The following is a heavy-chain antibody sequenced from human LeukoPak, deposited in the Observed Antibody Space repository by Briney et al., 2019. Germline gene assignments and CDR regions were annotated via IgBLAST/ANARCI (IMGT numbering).Heavy chain of an antibody. J-gene: IGHJ4*02. CDR3: ARANVDTGFDY. CDR1: GGSFSGYY. D-gene: IGHD5-18*01. V-gene: IGHV4-34*01. CDR2: INHSGST. Sequence: SETPSLTCAVYGGSFSGYYWSWICQPPGKGLEWIGEINHSGSTNYNPSLKSRVTISVDTSKNQFSLKLSSVTAADTAVYYCARANVDTGFDYWGQGTLVTVSS.